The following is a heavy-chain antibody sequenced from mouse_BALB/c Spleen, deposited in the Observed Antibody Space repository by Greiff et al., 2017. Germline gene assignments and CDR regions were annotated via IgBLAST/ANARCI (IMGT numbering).Heavy chain of an antibody. CDR1: GYSITSGYY. Sequence: EVQRVESGPGLVKPSQSLSLTCSVTGYSITSGYYWNWIRQFPGNKLEWMGYISYDGSNNYNPSLKNRISITRDTSKNQFFLKLNSVTTEDTATYYCARVGSYDYDGGAMDYWGQGTSVTVSS. CDR2: ISYDGSN. J-gene: IGHJ4*01. V-gene: IGHV3-6*02. D-gene: IGHD2-4*01. CDR3: ARVGSYDYDGGAMDY.